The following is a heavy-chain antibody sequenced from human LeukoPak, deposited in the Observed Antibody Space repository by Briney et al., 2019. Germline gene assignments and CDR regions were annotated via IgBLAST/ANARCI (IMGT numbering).Heavy chain of an antibody. CDR2: ISGSGGST. Sequence: GGSLRLSCAVSGFTFASYAMNLVRQAPGKGLEWVSAISGSGGSTYYADSVKGRFTISRDNSKNTLYLQMNSLRAEDTAVYYCAKVPAYYYDSSGHHWGQGTLVTVSS. V-gene: IGHV3-23*01. CDR3: AKVPAYYYDSSGHH. CDR1: GFTFASYA. D-gene: IGHD3-22*01. J-gene: IGHJ5*02.